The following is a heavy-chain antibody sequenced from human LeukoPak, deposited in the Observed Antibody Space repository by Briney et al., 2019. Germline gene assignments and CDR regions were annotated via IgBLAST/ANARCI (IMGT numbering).Heavy chain of an antibody. CDR3: ARDDYGDHTPFDY. J-gene: IGHJ4*02. D-gene: IGHD4-17*01. Sequence: GGSLRLSCAASGFTFSSYAMHWVRQAPGKGLEWVAVISYDGSNKYYADSVEGRFTISRDNSKNTLYLQMNSLRAEDTAVYYCARDDYGDHTPFDYWGQGTLVTVPS. CDR2: ISYDGSNK. CDR1: GFTFSSYA. V-gene: IGHV3-30-3*01.